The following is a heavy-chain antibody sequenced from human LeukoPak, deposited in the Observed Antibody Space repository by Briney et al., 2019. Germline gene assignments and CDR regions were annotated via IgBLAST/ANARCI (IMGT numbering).Heavy chain of an antibody. CDR2: IYYSGST. V-gene: IGHV4-38-2*02. D-gene: IGHD2-2*01. CDR3: ARGPQPAARGGFWFDP. J-gene: IGHJ5*02. Sequence: SETLSLTCTVSGYSISSGYYWGWIRQPPGKGLEWIGSIYYSGSTYYNPSLKSRVTISVDTSKNQFSLKLSSVTAADTAVYYCARGPQPAARGGFWFDPWGQGTLVTVSS. CDR1: GYSISSGYY.